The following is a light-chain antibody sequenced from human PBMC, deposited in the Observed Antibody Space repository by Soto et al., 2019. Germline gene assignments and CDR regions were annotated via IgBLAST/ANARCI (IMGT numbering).Light chain of an antibody. CDR2: KAS. J-gene: IGKJ1*01. CDR1: QSIDIW. Sequence: DVQMTQSPSTLSASVGDRVTITCRASQSIDIWLAWYQQKPGKAPNLLIYKASTLETGVPSRFTGSGSGTEFTLTISSLQPDDFAXYYCQXYNTFSTFGQGTKVEMK. V-gene: IGKV1-5*03. CDR3: QXYNTFST.